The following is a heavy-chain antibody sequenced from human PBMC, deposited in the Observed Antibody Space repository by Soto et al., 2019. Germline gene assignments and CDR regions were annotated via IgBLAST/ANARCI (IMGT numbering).Heavy chain of an antibody. D-gene: IGHD3-22*01. CDR3: ARLPYYYDSSGYPGDY. J-gene: IGHJ4*02. CDR1: GYTFTSYY. CDR2: INPSGGST. Sequence: ASVKVSCKASGYTFTSYYMHWVRQAPGQGLEWMGIINPSGGSTSYAQKFQGGVTMTRDTSTSTVYMELSSLRSEDTAVYYCARLPYYYDSSGYPGDYWGQGTLVTVSS. V-gene: IGHV1-46*01.